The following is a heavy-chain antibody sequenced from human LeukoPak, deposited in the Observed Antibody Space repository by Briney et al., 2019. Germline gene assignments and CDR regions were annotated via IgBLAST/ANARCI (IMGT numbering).Heavy chain of an antibody. D-gene: IGHD2-2*01. CDR2: MNPNSGNT. CDR3: ARDQGSCSSTSCPFDY. Sequence: ASVKVSCKASGYTFTSYDINWVRQATGQGLEWMGWMNPNSGNTGYAQKFQGRVTMTRNTSISTAYMELSSLRSEDTAVYYCARDQGSCSSTSCPFDYWGQGTLVTVSS. CDR1: GYTFTSYD. J-gene: IGHJ4*02. V-gene: IGHV1-8*01.